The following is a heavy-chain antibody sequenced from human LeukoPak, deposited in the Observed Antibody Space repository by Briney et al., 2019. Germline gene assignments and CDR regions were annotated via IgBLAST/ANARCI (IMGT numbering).Heavy chain of an antibody. CDR3: AGTRPRYDAFDI. D-gene: IGHD5-12*01. CDR1: GFTFSSYS. J-gene: IGHJ3*02. CDR2: ISSSSSYI. V-gene: IGHV3-21*01. Sequence: GGSLRLSCAASGFTFSSYSMTWVRQAPGKGLEWVSSISSSSSYIYYADSVKGRFTISRDNAKNSLYLQMNSLRDEDTAVYYCAGTRPRYDAFDIWGQGTMVTVSS.